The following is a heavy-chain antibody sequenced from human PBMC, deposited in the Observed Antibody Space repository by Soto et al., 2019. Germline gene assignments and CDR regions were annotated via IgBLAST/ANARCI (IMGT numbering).Heavy chain of an antibody. CDR3: ATTAVGSGIVVVPAVYYYYGMDV. D-gene: IGHD2-2*01. Sequence: EAQLLESGGGLVQPGGSLRLSCAASGFTFSSYAMSWVRQAPGKGLEWVSAISGSGGSTYYADSVKGRFTISRDNSKNPLYLQMNTLGAEDTAVYYCATTAVGSGIVVVPAVYYYYGMDVWGQGTTVTVSS. V-gene: IGHV3-23*01. CDR1: GFTFSSYA. CDR2: ISGSGGST. J-gene: IGHJ6*02.